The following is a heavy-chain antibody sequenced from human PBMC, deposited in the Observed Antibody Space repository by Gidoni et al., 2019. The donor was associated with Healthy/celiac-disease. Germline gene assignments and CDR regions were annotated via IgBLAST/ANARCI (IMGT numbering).Heavy chain of an antibody. D-gene: IGHD3-3*01. V-gene: IGHV3-21*01. CDR3: ARDHRDYDFWSGYSSKSYFDY. CDR2: IRSDSRYI. J-gene: IGHJ4*02. CDR1: GFTFSSDS. Sequence: EVQLVESGGGLVKPGGSLRLSCAASGFTFSSDSMNWVRQAPGKGLEWVSSIRSDSRYIYYVDSLKGRFTISRDNAKNSLYLQINSLRAEDTAVYYCARDHRDYDFWSGYSSKSYFDYWGQGTLVTVSS.